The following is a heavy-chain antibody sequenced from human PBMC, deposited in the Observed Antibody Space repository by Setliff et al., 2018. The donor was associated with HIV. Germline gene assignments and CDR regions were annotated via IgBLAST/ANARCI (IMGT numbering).Heavy chain of an antibody. Sequence: SETLSLTCAVYGGAFTGRYWGWVRQPPGKGLEWIGEIDYTGNTNHNPSLKSRVSTSVDMSKEQFSLKLEYVTAADTAVYYCVRVSAFIMSPSFYYYGMDVWGQGTTVTAP. D-gene: IGHD3-10*01. CDR3: VRVSAFIMSPSFYYYGMDV. V-gene: IGHV4-34*01. CDR1: GGAFTGRY. J-gene: IGHJ6*02. CDR2: IDYTGNT.